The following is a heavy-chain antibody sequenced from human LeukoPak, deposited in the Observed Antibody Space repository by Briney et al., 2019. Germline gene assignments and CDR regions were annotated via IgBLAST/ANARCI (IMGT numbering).Heavy chain of an antibody. CDR3: ARVRRNWNEWAGAFDI. D-gene: IGHD1-1*01. CDR2: ISPSGGST. Sequence: ASVKVSCKAFGYTFTSNYMHWVRQAPGQGPEWMGVISPSGGSTTYAQKFQGRVTLTRDMSTSTDYLELSSLRSEDTAVYYRARVRRNWNEWAGAFDIWGQGTMVTVSS. J-gene: IGHJ3*02. V-gene: IGHV1-46*01. CDR1: GYTFTSNY.